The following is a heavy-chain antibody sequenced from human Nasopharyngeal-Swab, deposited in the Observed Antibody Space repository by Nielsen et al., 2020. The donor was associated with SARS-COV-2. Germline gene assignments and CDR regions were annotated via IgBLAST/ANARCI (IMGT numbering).Heavy chain of an antibody. V-gene: IGHV4-34*01. J-gene: IGHJ6*02. CDR2: INHSGST. D-gene: IGHD4-17*01. Sequence: SETLSLTCAVYGGSFSGYYWSWIRQPPGKGLEWIGEINHSGSTNYNPSLKSRVTISVDTSKNQYSLKLSSVTAADTAVYYCARGSTVTTFYYYYYGMDVWGQGTTVTVSS. CDR3: ARGSTVTTFYYYYYGMDV. CDR1: GGSFSGYY.